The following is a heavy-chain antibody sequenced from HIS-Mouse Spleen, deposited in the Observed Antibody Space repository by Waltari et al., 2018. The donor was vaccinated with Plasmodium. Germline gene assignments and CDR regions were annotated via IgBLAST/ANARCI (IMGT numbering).Heavy chain of an antibody. V-gene: IGHV3-15*01. CDR3: TTDRISGSYYYYYGMDV. Sequence: EVQLVESGGGLVKPGGSLRLSCAASGFTFSNAWMSWVRQAPGKGLEWVGRIKSKTDGGTTDYAAPVKGRFTISRDDSKNTLYLQMNSLKTEDTAVYYCTTDRISGSYYYYYGMDVWGQGTTVTVSS. D-gene: IGHD1-26*01. J-gene: IGHJ6*02. CDR1: GFTFSNAW. CDR2: IKSKTDGGTT.